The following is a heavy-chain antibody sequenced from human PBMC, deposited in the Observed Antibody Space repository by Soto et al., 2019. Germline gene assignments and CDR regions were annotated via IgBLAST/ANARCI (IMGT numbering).Heavy chain of an antibody. CDR3: ARAQSLAYWGGDRCANAGWFDP. V-gene: IGHV4-30-4*01. D-gene: IGHD2-21*02. J-gene: IGHJ5*02. CDR1: GGSISSGDYY. CDR2: IYYSGST. Sequence: QVQLQESGPGLVKPSQTLSLTCTVSGGSISSGDYYWSWIRQPPGKGLEWIGYIYYSGSTYYNPPLKRRVTISVYTSNNPFSLQLSSVPAAATAVYYCARAQSLAYWGGDRCANAGWFDPWGQGTLVTVSS.